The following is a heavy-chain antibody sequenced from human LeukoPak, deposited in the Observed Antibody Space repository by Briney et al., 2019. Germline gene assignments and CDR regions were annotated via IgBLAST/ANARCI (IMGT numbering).Heavy chain of an antibody. V-gene: IGHV4-61*02. CDR2: IYTSGST. D-gene: IGHD3-22*01. Sequence: SETLSLTCTVSGGSISSGSYYWSWIRQPAGKGLEWIGRIYTSGSTNYNPSLKSRVTISVDTSKNQFSLKLSSVTAADTAVYYCARGQRYYYGSSGYNWFDPWGQGTLVSASS. CDR1: GGSISSGSYY. CDR3: ARGQRYYYGSSGYNWFDP. J-gene: IGHJ5*02.